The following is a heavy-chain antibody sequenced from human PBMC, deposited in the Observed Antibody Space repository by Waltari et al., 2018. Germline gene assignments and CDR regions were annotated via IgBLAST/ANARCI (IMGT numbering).Heavy chain of an antibody. CDR1: GYTFTGYY. V-gene: IGHV1-2*06. CDR2: INPNSGGT. D-gene: IGHD6-13*01. CDR3: ARSIDHSSSWYSAGRVEYFQH. J-gene: IGHJ1*01. Sequence: QVQLVQSGAEVKKPGASVKVSCKASGYTFTGYYMHWVRQAPGQGLEWMGRINPNSGGTNYAQKFQGRVTMTRDTSISTAYMELSRLRSDDTAVYYCARSIDHSSSWYSAGRVEYFQHWGQGTLVTVSS.